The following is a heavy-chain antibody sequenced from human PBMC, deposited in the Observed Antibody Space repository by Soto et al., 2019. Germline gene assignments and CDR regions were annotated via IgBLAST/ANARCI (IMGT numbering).Heavy chain of an antibody. CDR1: GFSLSTSGVG. V-gene: IGHV2-5*02. CDR3: AHGYYYYYYMDV. CDR2: IYWDDDK. Sequence: QITLKESGPTLVKPTQTLTLTCTFSGFSLSTSGVGVGWIRQPPGKALEWLALIYWDDDKRYSPSLKTRLTITKDTSKNQVVLTMTNMVPVDTATYFCAHGYYYYYYMDVWGRGTTVTVSS. J-gene: IGHJ6*03.